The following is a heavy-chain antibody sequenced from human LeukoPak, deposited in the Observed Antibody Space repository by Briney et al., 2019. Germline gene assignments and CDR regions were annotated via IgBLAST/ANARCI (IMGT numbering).Heavy chain of an antibody. CDR1: GFTFSDYA. D-gene: IGHD3-10*01. Sequence: PGGSLRLSCAASGFTFSDYAMNWVRQAPGKGLEWVSYITTTGSTLYYADSVKGRFTISRDNAKNTLFLQMNSLRPEDTAVYYCARERISMIRGVVTTSYFDYWGQGTLVTVSS. CDR2: ITTTGSTL. CDR3: ARERISMIRGVVTTSYFDY. V-gene: IGHV3-48*01. J-gene: IGHJ4*02.